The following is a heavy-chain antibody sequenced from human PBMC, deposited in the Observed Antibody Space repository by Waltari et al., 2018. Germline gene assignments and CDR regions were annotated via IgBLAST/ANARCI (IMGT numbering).Heavy chain of an antibody. CDR2: IYYSGST. V-gene: IGHV4-59*13. J-gene: IGHJ4*02. CDR3: ARAGGFWSGYYLDY. Sequence: QVQLQESGPGLVKPAETLSLTCTVSGGSISSYYWSCIRQPPGKGLEGSGYIYYSGSTNYNPSRKSRVTISVDTSKNQFSLKLSSVTAADTAVYYCARAGGFWSGYYLDYWGQGTLVTVSS. D-gene: IGHD3-3*01. CDR1: GGSISSYY.